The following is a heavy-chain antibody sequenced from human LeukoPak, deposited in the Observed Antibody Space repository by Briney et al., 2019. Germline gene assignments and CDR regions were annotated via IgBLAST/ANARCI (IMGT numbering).Heavy chain of an antibody. J-gene: IGHJ3*02. V-gene: IGHV3-30*18. CDR1: GFTFSSYG. CDR2: ISYDGSNK. D-gene: IGHD1-1*01. Sequence: GGSLRLSCAASGFTFSSYGMHWVRQAPGKGLEWVAVISYDGSNKYYADSVKSRFTISRDNSKNTLYLQMNSLRAEDTAVYYCAKMPRRSAFDIWGQGTMVTVSS. CDR3: AKMPRRSAFDI.